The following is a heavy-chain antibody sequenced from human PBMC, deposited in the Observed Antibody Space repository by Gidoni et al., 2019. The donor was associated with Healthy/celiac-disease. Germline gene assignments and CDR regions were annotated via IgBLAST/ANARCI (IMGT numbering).Heavy chain of an antibody. D-gene: IGHD3-3*01. Sequence: QVQLVESGGGVVQPGRSLRLSCAASGFTFSSSGMPWVRQAPGKGLEWVAVIWYDGSNKYYADSVKGRFTISRDNSKNTLYLQMNSLRAEDTAVYYCARATGGGVLRFLEWLLPLDYWGQGTLVTVSS. CDR1: GFTFSSSG. CDR2: IWYDGSNK. J-gene: IGHJ4*02. CDR3: ARATGGGVLRFLEWLLPLDY. V-gene: IGHV3-33*01.